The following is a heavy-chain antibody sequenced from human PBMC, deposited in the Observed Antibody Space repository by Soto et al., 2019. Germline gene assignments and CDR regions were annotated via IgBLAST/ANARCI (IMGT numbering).Heavy chain of an antibody. CDR2: IKQDGSEK. CDR1: GFTFSSYW. Sequence: GGVLRLSCAASGFTFSSYWMSWVRQAPGKGLEWVANIKQDGSEKYYVDSVKGRFTISRDNAKNSLYLQMNSLRAEDTAVYYCARDVLGRSGFFDYWGQGTLVTVSS. D-gene: IGHD2-8*01. V-gene: IGHV3-7*05. J-gene: IGHJ4*02. CDR3: ARDVLGRSGFFDY.